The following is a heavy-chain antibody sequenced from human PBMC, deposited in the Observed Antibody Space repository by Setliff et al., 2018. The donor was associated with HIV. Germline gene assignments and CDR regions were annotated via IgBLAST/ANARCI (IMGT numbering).Heavy chain of an antibody. V-gene: IGHV4-38-2*02. CDR3: VRHVGKFCSDASCYGVGWFDH. J-gene: IGHJ5*02. Sequence: SETLSLTCSVSGYFIRSGYYWGWIRQTPGKGLEWLGSIYHRGSTYYKPSLKSRVSISVDTSKNRFSLGLRSVSAADTAVYYCVRHVGKFCSDASCYGVGWFDHWGQGTLVTVSS. D-gene: IGHD2-2*01. CDR2: IYHRGST. CDR1: GYFIRSGYY.